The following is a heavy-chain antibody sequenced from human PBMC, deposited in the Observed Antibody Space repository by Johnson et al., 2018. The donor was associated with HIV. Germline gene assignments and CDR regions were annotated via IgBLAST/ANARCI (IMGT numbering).Heavy chain of an antibody. CDR3: ASGGPLSGSDECCFDV. Sequence: VQLVESGGGLVQPGRSLRLSCAASGFTFDDYAMHWVRQAPGKGLEWVSGISWNSGSIGYADSVKGRFTISRGNAKNSLYLQMNSLRVEDTPVSSCASGGPLSGSDECCFDVWCQGTMVTVSS. CDR2: ISWNSGSI. V-gene: IGHV3-9*01. CDR1: GFTFDDYA. J-gene: IGHJ3*01. D-gene: IGHD1-26*01.